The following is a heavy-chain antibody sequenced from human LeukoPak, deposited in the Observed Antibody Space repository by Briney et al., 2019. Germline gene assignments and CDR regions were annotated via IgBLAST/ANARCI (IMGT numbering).Heavy chain of an antibody. CDR2: ISAYNGNT. V-gene: IGHV1-18*01. CDR1: GYTFTSYG. J-gene: IGHJ4*02. Sequence: GASVKVSCKASGYTFTSYGISWVRQAPGQGLEWMGWISAYNGNTNYAQKLQGRVTMTTDTSTSTAYMELRSLRSDDTAVYCCARLGYSYGNYYFDYWGQGTLVTVSS. CDR3: ARLGYSYGNYYFDY. D-gene: IGHD5-18*01.